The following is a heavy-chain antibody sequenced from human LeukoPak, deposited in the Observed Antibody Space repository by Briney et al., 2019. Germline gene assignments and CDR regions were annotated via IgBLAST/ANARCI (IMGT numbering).Heavy chain of an antibody. V-gene: IGHV3-33*08. J-gene: IGHJ4*02. CDR3: ARDAGRYFDWLGY. CDR1: GFTFSSYG. Sequence: PGGSLRLSCVASGFTFSSYGMHWVRQAPGKGLEWVAVIWYDGSNKYYADSVKGRFTISRDNSKNTLYLQMNSLRAEDTAVYYCARDAGRYFDWLGYWGQGTLVTVSS. CDR2: IWYDGSNK. D-gene: IGHD3-9*01.